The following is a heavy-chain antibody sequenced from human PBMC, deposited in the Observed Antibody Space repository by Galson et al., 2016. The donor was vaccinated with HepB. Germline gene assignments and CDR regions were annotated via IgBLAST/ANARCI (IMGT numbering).Heavy chain of an antibody. CDR1: GFTVTKFY. CDR3: ARTDPSSLFVGGVFFDL. Sequence: SLRLSCATSGFTVTKFYFSWVRQAPGKGLEWISYIGNGPYATFFEDAVQGRFSISMDNARNSVSLQMSTLRAEDTAVYYCARTDPSSLFVGGVFFDLWGQGTLVAVSS. D-gene: IGHD3-16*01. J-gene: IGHJ4*02. CDR2: IGNGPYAT. V-gene: IGHV3-11*01.